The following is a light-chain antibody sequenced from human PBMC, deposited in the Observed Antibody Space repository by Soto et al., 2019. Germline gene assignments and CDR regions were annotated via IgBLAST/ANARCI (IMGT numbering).Light chain of an antibody. CDR1: QRVSSSY. CDR3: QPYGSSPPIT. V-gene: IGKV3-20*01. CDR2: GAY. J-gene: IGKJ5*01. Sequence: EFVETQSAGSLSLSPGERGTLACRASQRVSSSYLACYQQRPGQAPTLLIYGAYSRAPGIPHRFSGRGSATDFTLTIRRLEPEDLAVYYCQPYGSSPPITFGQGTRLEIK.